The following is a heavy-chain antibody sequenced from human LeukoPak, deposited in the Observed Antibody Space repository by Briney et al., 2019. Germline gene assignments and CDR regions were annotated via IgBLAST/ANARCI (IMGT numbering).Heavy chain of an antibody. J-gene: IGHJ4*02. V-gene: IGHV1-69*05. CDR2: IIPIFGTA. Sequence: SVKVSCKASGGTFSSYAISWVRQAPGQGLEWMGGIIPIFGTANYAQKFQGRVTITTDESTSTAYMELSSLRSEDTAVYYCAKGPRLESGLDYWGQGTLVTVSS. CDR3: AKGPRLESGLDY. CDR1: GGTFSSYA. D-gene: IGHD1-1*01.